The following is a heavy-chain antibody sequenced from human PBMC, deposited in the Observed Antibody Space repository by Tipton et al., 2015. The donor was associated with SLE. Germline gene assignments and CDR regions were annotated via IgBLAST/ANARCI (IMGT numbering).Heavy chain of an antibody. CDR1: GGSISNYY. D-gene: IGHD2-15*01. CDR2: IYYSGST. V-gene: IGHV4-59*01. Sequence: TLSLTCTVSGGSISNYYWSWIRQPPGKGLYWIGYIYYSGSTNYNPSLKSRVTISVDTSKNQFSLKLSSVTAADTALYYCARTATRGGVGWYCDLWGRGTVVTVSS. J-gene: IGHJ2*01. CDR3: ARTATRGGVGWYCDL.